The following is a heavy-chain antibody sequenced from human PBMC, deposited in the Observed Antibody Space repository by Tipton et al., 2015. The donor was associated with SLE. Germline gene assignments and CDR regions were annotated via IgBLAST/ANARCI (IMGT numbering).Heavy chain of an antibody. CDR3: ARLGKVYYDFWSGYPRPSDAFDI. CDR2: INYSGNT. Sequence: TLSLTCTVSGDSISSYSYYWGWIRQPPGKGLEWIGSINYSGNTDSNPSLKSRVSMSIDKSHFSLKLSSVTAADTAVYYCARLGKVYYDFWSGYPRPSDAFDIWGQGTMVTVSS. D-gene: IGHD3-3*01. J-gene: IGHJ3*02. CDR1: GDSISSYSYY. V-gene: IGHV4-39*02.